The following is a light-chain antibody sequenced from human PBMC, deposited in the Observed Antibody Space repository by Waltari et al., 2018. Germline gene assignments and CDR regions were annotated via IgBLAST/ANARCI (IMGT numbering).Light chain of an antibody. CDR1: ASDVGTYDF. V-gene: IGLV2-14*01. CDR2: EVS. Sequence: QSALTQPASVSGSPGQSITISCSGTASDVGTYDFVPRYHQHPGKPPHLIIYEVSNRPSGISNRFSASKSGNTASLTISGLQAEDEADYYCSSYTTSSAPGVFGTGTRVTVL. J-gene: IGLJ1*01. CDR3: SSYTTSSAPGV.